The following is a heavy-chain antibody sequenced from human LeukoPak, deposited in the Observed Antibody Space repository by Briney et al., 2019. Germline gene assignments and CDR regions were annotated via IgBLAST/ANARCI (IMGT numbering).Heavy chain of an antibody. CDR1: GYTFTGYY. D-gene: IGHD1-14*01. Sequence: GASVKVSCKASGYTFTGYYMHWVRQAPGQGLEWMGWINPNSGGTNYAQKFQGRVTMTRDTSISTAYMGLSRLRSDDTAVYYCARDWGRPLYNRNRFDYWGQGTLVTVSS. CDR3: ARDWGRPLYNRNRFDY. V-gene: IGHV1-2*02. J-gene: IGHJ4*02. CDR2: INPNSGGT.